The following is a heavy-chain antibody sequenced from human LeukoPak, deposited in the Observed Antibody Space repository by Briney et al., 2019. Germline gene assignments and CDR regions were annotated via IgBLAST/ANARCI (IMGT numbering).Heavy chain of an antibody. D-gene: IGHD6-19*01. CDR1: GGSFSGYY. CDR3: ARSTGGWSYFDY. CDR2: IYDSGTT. V-gene: IGHV4-59*01. Sequence: SETLSLTCAVYGGSFSGYYWSWIRQPPGKGLEWIGYIYDSGTTNYNPSLKSRATISEDTSKNQFSLKLSSVTAADTAVYYCARSTGGWSYFDYWGQGTLVTVSS. J-gene: IGHJ4*02.